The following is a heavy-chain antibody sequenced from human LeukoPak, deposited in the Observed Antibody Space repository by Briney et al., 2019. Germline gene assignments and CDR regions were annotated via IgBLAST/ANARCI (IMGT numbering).Heavy chain of an antibody. CDR3: AKDKEFGGYDSGNDH. CDR1: GFTFSSYG. D-gene: IGHD5-12*01. V-gene: IGHV3-23*01. Sequence: GGSLRLSCVASGFTFSSYGMHWVRQAPGKGLEWVSSISGYGGTTFYADSVKGRFTISRDNSENTVSLQMNSLRAGDTAVYYCAKDKEFGGYDSGNDHWGQGTLVTASS. J-gene: IGHJ4*02. CDR2: ISGYGGTT.